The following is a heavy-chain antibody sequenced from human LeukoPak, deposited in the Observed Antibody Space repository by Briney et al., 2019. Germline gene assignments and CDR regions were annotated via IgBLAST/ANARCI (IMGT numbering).Heavy chain of an antibody. D-gene: IGHD3-10*01. CDR3: ARGLEQIWFGELLNYFDY. Sequence: GGSLRLSCAASGFTFSSYSMNWVRQAPGKGLEWVSSISSSSSYIYYADSVKGRFTISRDNAKNSLYLQMNSLRAEDTAVYYCARGLEQIWFGELLNYFDYWGQGTLVTVSS. CDR1: GFTFSSYS. CDR2: ISSSSSYI. V-gene: IGHV3-21*01. J-gene: IGHJ4*02.